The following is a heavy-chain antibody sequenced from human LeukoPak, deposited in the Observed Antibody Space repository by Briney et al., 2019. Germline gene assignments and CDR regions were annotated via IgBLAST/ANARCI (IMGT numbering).Heavy chain of an antibody. CDR1: GGSISSSSYY. CDR2: IYYSGSI. Sequence: SETLSLTCTVSGGSISSSSYYWGWIRQPPGKGLEWIGSIYYSGSIYYNPSLKSRVTISVDTSKNQFSLKLSSVTAADTAVYYCARRYSITIFGVGGNWFDPWGQGTLVTVSS. V-gene: IGHV4-39*07. CDR3: ARRYSITIFGVGGNWFDP. D-gene: IGHD3-3*01. J-gene: IGHJ5*02.